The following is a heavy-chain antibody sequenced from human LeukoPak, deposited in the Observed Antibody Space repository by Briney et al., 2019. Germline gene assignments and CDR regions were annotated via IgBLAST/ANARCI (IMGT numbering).Heavy chain of an antibody. D-gene: IGHD1-14*01. J-gene: IGHJ5*02. CDR2: VHPDNVNT. V-gene: IGHV1-8*01. CDR3: APGPRNDP. Sequence: GASVKVSCKTSGYPFTKWEINWGRQAAGQGLEWLGWVHPDNVNTYYAQRFRGRVTMSRDPSTHTAYMELSGLRCNDPAVYFCAPGPRNDPWGQGPLVPVPS. CDR1: GYPFTKWE.